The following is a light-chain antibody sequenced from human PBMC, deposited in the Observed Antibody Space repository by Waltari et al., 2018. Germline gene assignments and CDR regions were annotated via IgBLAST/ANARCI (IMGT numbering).Light chain of an antibody. J-gene: IGLJ2*01. CDR1: TRDVGRYNY. CDR2: EVT. V-gene: IGLV2-14*01. CDR3: SSYTSIKTPYVV. Sequence: QSALTQPASVSGSPGQSITISCTGTTRDVGRYNYVSWYQCHPGKAPELIIYEVTNRPSGVSDRFSRSKSGNTASLSISGLQPEDEADYYCSSYTSIKTPYVVFGGGTKVTVL.